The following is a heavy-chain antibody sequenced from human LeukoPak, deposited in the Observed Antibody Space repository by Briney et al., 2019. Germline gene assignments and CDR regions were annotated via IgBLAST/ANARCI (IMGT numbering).Heavy chain of an antibody. CDR3: IRGAASGSYYGFDV. J-gene: IGHJ6*02. D-gene: IGHD1-26*01. CDR2: IYHSGST. CDR1: GGSISSSNW. Sequence: PSETLSLTCAVSGGSISSSNWWSWVRQPPGKGLEWIGEIYHSGSTNYNPSLKSRVTISVDKSKNQFSLKLSSVTAADTAVYHCIRGAASGSYYGFDVWGQGATVTVSS. V-gene: IGHV4-4*02.